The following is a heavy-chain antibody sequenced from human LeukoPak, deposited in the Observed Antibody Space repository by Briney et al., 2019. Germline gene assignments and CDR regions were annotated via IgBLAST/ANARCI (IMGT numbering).Heavy chain of an antibody. D-gene: IGHD6-19*01. CDR1: RFAFSNYG. CDR2: ISNDGSDK. V-gene: IGHV3-30*03. Sequence: PGGSLRLSCAASRFAFSNYGIYWVRQAPGKGLEWVAVISNDGSDKYCADSVKGRFTISRDNSRNTLYLQMNSLRAEDTAVYYCARGRIAVAGTYIPSNWGPQLYYMDVWGKGTTVTVSS. J-gene: IGHJ6*03. CDR3: ARGRIAVAGTYIPSNWGPQLYYMDV.